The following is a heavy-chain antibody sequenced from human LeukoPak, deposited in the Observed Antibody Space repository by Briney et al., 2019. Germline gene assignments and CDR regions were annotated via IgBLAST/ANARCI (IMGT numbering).Heavy chain of an antibody. V-gene: IGHV1-2*02. Sequence: GASVKVSCKASGHTFTGYYMHRVRQAPGQGLEWMGWINANSGGTNYAQKFQGRVTMTRDTSISTAYMELSRLRSDDTAVYYCARDGELLWFGEGGFDYWGQGTLVTVSS. D-gene: IGHD3-10*01. CDR1: GHTFTGYY. CDR2: INANSGGT. CDR3: ARDGELLWFGEGGFDY. J-gene: IGHJ4*02.